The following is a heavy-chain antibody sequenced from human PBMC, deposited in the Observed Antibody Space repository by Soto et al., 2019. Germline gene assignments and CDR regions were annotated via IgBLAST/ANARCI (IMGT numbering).Heavy chain of an antibody. CDR3: ARVDPTDYSSDPYYFDY. CDR1: GYTFTSYA. CDR2: INADNGNT. J-gene: IGHJ4*02. Sequence: ASVKVSCKASGYTFTSYAMHWVRQAPGQRLEWMGWINADNGNTKYSQKFQGRVTITRDTSASTAYMELSSLRSEDTAVYYCARVDPTDYSSDPYYFDYWGQGTLVTVSS. D-gene: IGHD4-4*01. V-gene: IGHV1-3*01.